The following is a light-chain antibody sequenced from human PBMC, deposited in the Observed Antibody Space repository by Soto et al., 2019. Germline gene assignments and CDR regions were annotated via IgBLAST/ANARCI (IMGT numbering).Light chain of an antibody. CDR3: QQLNSYPYT. V-gene: IGKV1-9*01. Sequence: IQVTQSPSSLSASVGDRVTITCRASQGISSYLAWYQQQPGKAPKLLIYAASTLQSGVPSRVSGSGSGTDFTLTIRSLQPEDFATYYCQQLNSYPYTFGQGTTLEIK. J-gene: IGKJ2*01. CDR2: AAS. CDR1: QGISSY.